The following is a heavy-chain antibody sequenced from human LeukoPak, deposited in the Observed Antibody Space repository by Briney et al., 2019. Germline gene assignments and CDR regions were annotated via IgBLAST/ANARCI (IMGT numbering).Heavy chain of an antibody. V-gene: IGHV3-74*01. CDR3: ARVPVFQPYYYFDY. CDR2: INSDGSST. Sequence: GRSRRLSCAASGFTFSSYWMHWVSQAAGKGLVWVSRINSDGSSTSYADSVKGRFTISRDNAKNTLYLQMNSLRAEDTAVYYCARVPVFQPYYYFDYWGQGTLVTVSS. J-gene: IGHJ4*02. CDR1: GFTFSSYW. D-gene: IGHD2-21*01.